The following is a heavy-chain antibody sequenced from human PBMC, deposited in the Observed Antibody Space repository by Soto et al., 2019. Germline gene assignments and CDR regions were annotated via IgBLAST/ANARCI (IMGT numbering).Heavy chain of an antibody. CDR1: GFTFSTYG. CDR2: ISYDGRNE. J-gene: IGHJ4*02. V-gene: IGHV3-30*18. D-gene: IGHD4-17*01. Sequence: QVQLVESGGGVVQPGRSLRLSCAASGFTFSTYGMHWVRQAPGKGLEWVAVISYDGRNEYYAESVKGRFTISRDNYKNPLYLQMNSLRAEDTALYYCAKDHLVTTVTTVGYWGEGALVTVSS. CDR3: AKDHLVTTVTTVGY.